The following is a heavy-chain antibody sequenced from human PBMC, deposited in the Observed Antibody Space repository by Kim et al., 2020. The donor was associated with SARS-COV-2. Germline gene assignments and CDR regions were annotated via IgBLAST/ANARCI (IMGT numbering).Heavy chain of an antibody. D-gene: IGHD6-13*01. CDR1: GFTFSSYE. CDR2: ISSSGSTI. CDR3: AMYSSSWYILRGVRGRQGDV. V-gene: IGHV3-48*03. Sequence: GGSLRLSCAASGFTFSSYEMNWVRQAPGKGLEWVSYISSSGSTIYYADSVKGRFTISRDNAKNSLYLQMNSLRAEDTAVYYCAMYSSSWYILRGVRGRQGDVWGQGTTVTVSS. J-gene: IGHJ6*02.